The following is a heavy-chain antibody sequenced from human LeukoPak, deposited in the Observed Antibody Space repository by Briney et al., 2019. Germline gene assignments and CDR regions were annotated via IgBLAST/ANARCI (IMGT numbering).Heavy chain of an antibody. CDR3: ARGHRFGGMVRGVHAFDI. V-gene: IGHV4-34*01. D-gene: IGHD3-10*01. CDR1: GGSLSGYY. CDR2: INHSGST. J-gene: IGHJ3*02. Sequence: SETLSLTCAVYGGSLSGYYWSWIRQPPGKGLERIREINHSGSTNSNPSLKSRVTISVDTSKNQFSLKLSSVTAADTAVYYCARGHRFGGMVRGVHAFDIWGQGTMVTVSS.